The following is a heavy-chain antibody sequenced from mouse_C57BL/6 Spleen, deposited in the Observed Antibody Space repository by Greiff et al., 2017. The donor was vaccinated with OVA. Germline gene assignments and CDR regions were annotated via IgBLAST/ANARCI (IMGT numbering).Heavy chain of an antibody. V-gene: IGHV1-18*01. J-gene: IGHJ3*01. CDR1: GYTFTDYN. D-gene: IGHD1-1*01. Sequence: EVQLQESGPELVKPGASVKIPCKASGYTFTDYNMDWVKQSHGKSLEWIGDINPNNGGTIYNQKFKGKATLTVDKSSSTAYMELRSLTSEDTAVYYCARSGYYGSIPWFAYWGQGTLVTVSA. CDR2: INPNNGGT. CDR3: ARSGYYGSIPWFAY.